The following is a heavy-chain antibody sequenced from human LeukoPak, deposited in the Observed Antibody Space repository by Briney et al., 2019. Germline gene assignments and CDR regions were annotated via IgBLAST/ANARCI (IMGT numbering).Heavy chain of an antibody. CDR2: IYNGGTT. Sequence: PGGSLRLSCAASGFTFSDYYMSWVRQAPGRGLEWVSVIYNGGTTHYADSVKGRFTISRDHSQNTLYLQMNSLRVEDTAVYYCAREGASSLVRGVIGYWGPGTLVTVSS. CDR1: GFTFSDYY. J-gene: IGHJ4*02. V-gene: IGHV3-53*01. D-gene: IGHD3-10*01. CDR3: AREGASSLVRGVIGY.